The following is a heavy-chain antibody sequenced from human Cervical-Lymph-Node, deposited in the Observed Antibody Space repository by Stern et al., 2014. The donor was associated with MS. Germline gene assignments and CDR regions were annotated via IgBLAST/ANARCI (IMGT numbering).Heavy chain of an antibody. CDR2: MSVSNGNT. CDR1: RYTFNNYG. J-gene: IGHJ6*02. CDR3: AIMGTDGIDV. V-gene: IGHV1-18*01. Sequence: VQLLQSGAEVKKPGASVKVSCKAARYTFNNYGVNWGRQAPGQGLEWLGWMSVSNGNTNYAKNVQGRVTMTTDTSTTIAYMELRNLRSDDTAVYYCAIMGTDGIDVWGQGTTVTVSS. D-gene: IGHD7-27*01.